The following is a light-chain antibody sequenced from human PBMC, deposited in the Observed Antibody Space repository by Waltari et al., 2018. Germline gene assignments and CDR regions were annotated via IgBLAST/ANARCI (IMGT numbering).Light chain of an antibody. CDR3: GTWDSSLSAVV. Sequence: QSVLTQPPSVSAAPGQRVTITCSGSSSNIGKNYVSWHQQLPGTAPKLLIYDNNKRPSGIPDRFSGSKSGTSATLGITGLQTGDEADYYCGTWDSSLSAVVFGGGTKLTVL. J-gene: IGLJ2*01. CDR1: SSNIGKNY. CDR2: DNN. V-gene: IGLV1-51*01.